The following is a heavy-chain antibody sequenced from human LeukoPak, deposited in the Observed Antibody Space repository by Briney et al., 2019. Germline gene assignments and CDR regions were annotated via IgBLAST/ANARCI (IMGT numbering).Heavy chain of an antibody. CDR2: MNPNSGNT. D-gene: IGHD1-26*01. V-gene: IGHV1-8*01. J-gene: IGHJ4*02. CDR1: VYTFTTYD. Sequence: ASVKVSCKTSVYTFTTYDINWVRQATAQGLEWMGWMNPNSGNTGYAQKFQGRVTMTRSTSISTAYMELSSLRSEDTAVYYCARAEWYSGTWYYFDYWGQGTLVTVSS. CDR3: ARAEWYSGTWYYFDY.